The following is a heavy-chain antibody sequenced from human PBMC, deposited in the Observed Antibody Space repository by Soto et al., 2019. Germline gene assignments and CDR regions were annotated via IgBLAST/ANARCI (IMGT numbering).Heavy chain of an antibody. D-gene: IGHD3-10*01. CDR3: AREMVRGDRDY. CDR2: IYYSGST. V-gene: IGHV4-61*01. J-gene: IGHJ4*02. CDR1: GGSVSSGSYY. Sequence: SETLSLTCTVSGGSVSSGSYYWSWIRQPPGKGLEWIGYIYYSGSTNYNPSLKSRVTISVDTSKNQFSLKLSSVTAADTAVYYCAREMVRGDRDYWGQGTLVTVSS.